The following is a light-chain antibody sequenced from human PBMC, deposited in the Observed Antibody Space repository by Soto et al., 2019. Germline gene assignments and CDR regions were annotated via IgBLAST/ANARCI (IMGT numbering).Light chain of an antibody. V-gene: IGLV1-51*01. CDR3: GTWDSSLSAVV. J-gene: IGLJ2*01. Sequence: QSVLTQPPSVSAAPGQKVTISCSGSSSNIGNNYVSWYQQLPGTAPKLLIYHNNNRPSGIPDRFSGSKSGTSATLGITGLQTGDEADYYCGTWDSSLSAVVFGGGTKLTVL. CDR1: SSNIGNNY. CDR2: HNN.